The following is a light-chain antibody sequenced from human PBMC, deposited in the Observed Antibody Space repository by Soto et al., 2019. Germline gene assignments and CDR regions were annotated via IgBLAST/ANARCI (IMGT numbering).Light chain of an antibody. CDR3: SSYAGSNNLGV. J-gene: IGLJ3*02. CDR1: SSHVGGYNY. V-gene: IGLV2-8*01. CDR2: EVS. Sequence: QSALTQPPSASGSRGQSVTISCSGTSSHVGGYNYVSWYQQHPGKAPKLMIYEVSKRPSGVPDRFSGSKSGNTASLTVSGLQPEDEADYYCSSYAGSNNLGVFGGGTKLTVL.